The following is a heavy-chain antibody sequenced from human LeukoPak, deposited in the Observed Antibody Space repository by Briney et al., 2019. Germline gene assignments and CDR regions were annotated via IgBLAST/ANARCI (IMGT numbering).Heavy chain of an antibody. J-gene: IGHJ4*02. Sequence: ASVKISCKVSGYTFTDYYMHWVQQAPGKGLEWMGLVDPEDGETIYAEKFQGRVTITADTSTDTAYMELSSLRSEDTAVYYCAPTIVGATPCFDHWGQGTLVTVSS. CDR2: VDPEDGET. D-gene: IGHD1-26*01. CDR1: GYTFTDYY. CDR3: APTIVGATPCFDH. V-gene: IGHV1-69-2*01.